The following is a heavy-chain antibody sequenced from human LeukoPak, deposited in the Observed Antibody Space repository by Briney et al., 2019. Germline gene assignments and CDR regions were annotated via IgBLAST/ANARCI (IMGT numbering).Heavy chain of an antibody. CDR2: ITGSGGTT. V-gene: IGHV3-23*01. J-gene: IGHJ4*02. Sequence: GGSLRLSCAASGFTFSNYAMSWVRQAPGKGLEWVSAITGSGGTTYYADSVKGRFTISRDNSKNTLYLQMNSLRAEDTAVYYCAKGEWIQFQLYYFDYWGQGTLVTVSS. D-gene: IGHD5-18*01. CDR1: GFTFSNYA. CDR3: AKGEWIQFQLYYFDY.